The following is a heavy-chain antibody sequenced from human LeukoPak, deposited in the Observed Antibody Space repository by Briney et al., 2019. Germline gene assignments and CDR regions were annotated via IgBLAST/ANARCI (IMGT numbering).Heavy chain of an antibody. CDR1: GFTFSSYS. CDR2: IWYDGSNE. V-gene: IGHV3-33*01. Sequence: PGRSLRLTCAASGFTFSSYSLHWVRQAPGKGLEWVAIIWYDGSNEYYADSVKGRFTISRDDSKNTLHLQMNSLRVEGTGVYYCVREGRIAVAGLNWFDPWGQGTLVTVSS. CDR3: VREGRIAVAGLNWFDP. J-gene: IGHJ5*02. D-gene: IGHD6-19*01.